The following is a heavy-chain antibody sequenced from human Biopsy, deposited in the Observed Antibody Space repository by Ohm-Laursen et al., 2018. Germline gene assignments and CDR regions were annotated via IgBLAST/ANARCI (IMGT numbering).Heavy chain of an antibody. CDR1: GFIFSSAW. CDR2: ISSDGST. J-gene: IGHJ4*02. V-gene: IGHV3-74*01. D-gene: IGHD4-17*01. Sequence: SLRLSCEASGFIFSSAWMHWVRQAPGKGLVWVSCISSDGSTTYADSVKGRFTISRDNAKNTAYLQMNSLRADDTALYYCATDHYGSINYWGQGTLVTVSS. CDR3: ATDHYGSINY.